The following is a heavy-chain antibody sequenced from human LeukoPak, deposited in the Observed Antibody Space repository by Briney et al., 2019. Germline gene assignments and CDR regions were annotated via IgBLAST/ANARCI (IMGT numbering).Heavy chain of an antibody. CDR3: AKSYSGYLFGY. CDR1: GFTFSSYA. V-gene: IGHV3-23*01. Sequence: GGSLRLSCAASGFTFSSYAMSWVRQAPGKGLEWVSAISGSGGSTYYADSVKGRFTIPRDNAKNSLYLQMNSLRAEDTAVYYCAKSYSGYLFGYWGQGTLVTVSS. CDR2: ISGSGGST. J-gene: IGHJ4*02. D-gene: IGHD5-12*01.